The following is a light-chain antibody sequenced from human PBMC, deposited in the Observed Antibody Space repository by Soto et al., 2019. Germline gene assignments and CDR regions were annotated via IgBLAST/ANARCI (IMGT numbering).Light chain of an antibody. CDR2: DAA. CDR1: QSVNRY. CDR3: QQRNYWMT. Sequence: EIVLTHSPATLSLSPGERATLSCRASQSVNRYLAWYQQKPGQAPRLLIYDAANRATGIPARFSGSGSGTDFTLTISSLEPEDFAVYYCQQRNYWMTFGQGTRLEIK. V-gene: IGKV3-11*01. J-gene: IGKJ5*01.